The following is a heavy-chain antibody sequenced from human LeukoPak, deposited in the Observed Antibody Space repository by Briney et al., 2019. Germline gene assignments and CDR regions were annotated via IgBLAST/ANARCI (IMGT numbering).Heavy chain of an antibody. CDR1: GYTPTELT. CDR2: FDPGDGET. CDR3: ATLGGYDNDAFDI. V-gene: IGHV1-24*01. D-gene: IGHD5-12*01. J-gene: IGHJ3*02. Sequence: GASVKVSCKVSGYTPTELTMHSVRQGPGRGRERMGGFDPGDGETIYAQKFQGRVTMTEDTSTDTAYMELSSLRSEDTAVYYCATLGGYDNDAFDIWGQGTMATVSS.